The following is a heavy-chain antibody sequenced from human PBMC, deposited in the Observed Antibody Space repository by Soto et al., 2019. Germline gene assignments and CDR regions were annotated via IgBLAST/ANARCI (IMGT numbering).Heavy chain of an antibody. J-gene: IGHJ4*02. Sequence: SETLSLTCAVYGGSFSGYYWSWIRQPPGEGLEWIGEINHSGSTNYNPSLKSRVTISVDTSKNQFSLKLSSVTAADTAVYYCARGNDYYDSSGYLDYFDYWGQGTLVTVSS. CDR1: GGSFSGYY. V-gene: IGHV4-34*01. D-gene: IGHD3-22*01. CDR3: ARGNDYYDSSGYLDYFDY. CDR2: INHSGST.